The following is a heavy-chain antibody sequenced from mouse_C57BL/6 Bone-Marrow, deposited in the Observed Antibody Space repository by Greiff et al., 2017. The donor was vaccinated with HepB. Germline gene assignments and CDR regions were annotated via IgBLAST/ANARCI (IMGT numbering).Heavy chain of an antibody. D-gene: IGHD2-5*01. CDR3: AKNRGAIVTNYYAMDY. Sequence: VKLVESGPGLVQPSQSLSITCTVSGFSLTSYGVHWVRQSPGKGLEWLGVIWRGGSTDYNAAFMSRLSITKDNSKSQVFFKMNSLQADDTAIYYCAKNRGAIVTNYYAMDYWGQGTSVTVSS. CDR2: IWRGGST. V-gene: IGHV2-5*01. J-gene: IGHJ4*01. CDR1: GFSLTSYG.